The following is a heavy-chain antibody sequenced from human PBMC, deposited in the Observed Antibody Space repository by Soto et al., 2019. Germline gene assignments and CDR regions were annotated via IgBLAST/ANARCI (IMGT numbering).Heavy chain of an antibody. D-gene: IGHD3-16*01. J-gene: IGHJ5*02. V-gene: IGHV4-61*07. CDR3: SRRGGGDDGAYNWFDP. CDR2: IYYSGST. Sequence: GKGLEWIGYIYYSGSTNYNPSLKSRVTISVDTSKNQFSLKLSSVTAADTAVYYCSRRGGGDDGAYNWFDPGGQGILVS.